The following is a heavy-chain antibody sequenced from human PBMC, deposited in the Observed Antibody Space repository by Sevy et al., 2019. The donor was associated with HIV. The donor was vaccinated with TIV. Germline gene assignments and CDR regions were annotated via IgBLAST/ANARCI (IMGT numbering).Heavy chain of an antibody. CDR3: AKDVPDQSWYDDFWSGSPCFDY. Sequence: GGSLGLSCAASGFSFGTHAMSWVRQAPGKGLEWVSGMSGRGGSTGYADSVKGRFTISRDNSKNTLFLQMNALRADDTAVYYCAKDVPDQSWYDDFWSGSPCFDYWGRGILVTVSS. CDR1: GFSFGTHA. J-gene: IGHJ4*02. V-gene: IGHV3-23*01. D-gene: IGHD3-3*01. CDR2: MSGRGGST.